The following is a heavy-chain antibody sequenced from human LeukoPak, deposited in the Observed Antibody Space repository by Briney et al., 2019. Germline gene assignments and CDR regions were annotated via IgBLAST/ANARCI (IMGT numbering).Heavy chain of an antibody. CDR3: ARQGDGGRAFDY. D-gene: IGHD3-16*01. Sequence: SETLPLTCTVSGGSGSSGAYYWGWIRQPPGKGLEWIGTIYYNGITYYNPSLKSRITISIDTSKNHFSLKLSSVTAADTAVYYCARQGDGGRAFDYWGQGTLVIVSS. CDR1: GGSGSSGAYY. V-gene: IGHV4-39*01. J-gene: IGHJ4*02. CDR2: IYYNGIT.